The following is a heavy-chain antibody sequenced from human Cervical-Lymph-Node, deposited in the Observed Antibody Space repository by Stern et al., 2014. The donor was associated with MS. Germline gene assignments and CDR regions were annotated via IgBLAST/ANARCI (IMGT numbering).Heavy chain of an antibody. CDR3: AHSLRRRNCSGGRCYYFDY. CDR1: GLSVSTDGVG. V-gene: IGHV2-5*02. CDR2: IYWDDDK. Sequence: QVTLKESGPTLLKPTQTLTLTCTLSGLSVSTDGVGVGWIRQPPGKALEWLTIIYWDDDKRYNPSLKSRLTITKDTAKNQVVLTMTNMDPVDTATYYCAHSLRRRNCSGGRCYYFDYWGQGTLVTVSS. J-gene: IGHJ4*02. D-gene: IGHD2-15*01.